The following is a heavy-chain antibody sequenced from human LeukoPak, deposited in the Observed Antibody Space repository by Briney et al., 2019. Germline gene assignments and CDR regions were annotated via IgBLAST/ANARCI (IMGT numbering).Heavy chain of an antibody. CDR2: ISAYNGNT. Sequence: ASVKVSCKASGYTFTSYGISWVRQAPGQGLEWMGWISAYNGNTNYAQKLQGRVTMTTDTSTSTAYMELRSLRSDDTAVCYCARGDYDSSGYHVTPLDYWGQGTLVTVSS. D-gene: IGHD3-22*01. CDR3: ARGDYDSSGYHVTPLDY. V-gene: IGHV1-18*01. CDR1: GYTFTSYG. J-gene: IGHJ4*02.